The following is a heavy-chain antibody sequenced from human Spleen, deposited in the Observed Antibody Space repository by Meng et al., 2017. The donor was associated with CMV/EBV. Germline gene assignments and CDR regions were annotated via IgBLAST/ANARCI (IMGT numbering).Heavy chain of an antibody. J-gene: IGHJ4*02. CDR1: GFTFSTYA. D-gene: IGHD2-21*01. CDR3: LPEGCGGDCYSFDY. CDR2: ISRSGTDS. V-gene: IGHV3-23*01. Sequence: ESLKISCAASGFTFSTYAMNWVRQAPGKGLEWVSSISRSGTDSHYADSVKGRFIISRDNSKNTLYLQMNSLRADDTAVYYCLPEGCGGDCYSFDYWGQGTLVTVSS.